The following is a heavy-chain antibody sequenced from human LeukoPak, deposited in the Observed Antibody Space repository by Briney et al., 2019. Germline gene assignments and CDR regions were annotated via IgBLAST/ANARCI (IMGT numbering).Heavy chain of an antibody. CDR3: ARGVFQWPARIDY. J-gene: IGHJ4*02. V-gene: IGHV4-59*08. D-gene: IGHD2-8*01. CDR2: FDNSGST. Sequence: SETLSLTCTVSGGSINNYCWSWIRQPPGKGLEWIGFFDNSGSTNHNPSLKSRVTISVDTSKNQVSLKLNSVTAADTAVYYCARGVFQWPARIDYWGQGTLVTVSS. CDR1: GGSINNYC.